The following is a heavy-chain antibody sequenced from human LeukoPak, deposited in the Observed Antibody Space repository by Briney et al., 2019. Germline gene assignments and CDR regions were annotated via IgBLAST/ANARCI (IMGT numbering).Heavy chain of an antibody. CDR2: INHSGST. D-gene: IGHD5-12*01. V-gene: IGHV4-34*01. CDR1: GGSFSGYY. J-gene: IGHJ4*02. CDR3: ASLAGQMVATTIDY. Sequence: SETLSLTCAVYGGSFSGYYWSWIRQPPGKGLEWIGEINHSGSTNYNPSLTSRVTISVDTSKNQFSLKLSSVTAADTAVYYCASLAGQMVATTIDYWGQGTLVTASS.